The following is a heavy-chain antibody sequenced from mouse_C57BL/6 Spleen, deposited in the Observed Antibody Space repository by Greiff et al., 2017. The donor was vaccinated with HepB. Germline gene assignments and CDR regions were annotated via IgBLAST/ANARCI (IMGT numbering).Heavy chain of an antibody. V-gene: IGHV1-50*01. CDR2: IDPSDSYT. CDR1: GYTFTSYW. CDR3: ARSGTTTVVERFFDY. J-gene: IGHJ2*01. Sequence: QVQLKQPGAELVKPGASVKLSCKASGYTFTSYWMQWVKQRPGQGLEWIGEIDPSDSYTNYNQKFKGKATLTVDTSSSTAYMQLSSLTSEDSAVYYCARSGTTTVVERFFDYWGQGTTLTVSS. D-gene: IGHD1-1*01.